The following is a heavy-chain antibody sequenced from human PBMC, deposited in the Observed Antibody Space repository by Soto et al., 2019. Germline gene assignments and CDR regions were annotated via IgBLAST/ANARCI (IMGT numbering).Heavy chain of an antibody. CDR3: ASRPNWGNDAFDI. CDR2: IYSGGST. J-gene: IGHJ3*02. D-gene: IGHD7-27*01. V-gene: IGHV3-66*02. CDR1: GFTVSSNY. Sequence: GSLRLSCAASGFTVSSNYMSWVRQAPGKGLEWVSVIYSGGSTYYADSVKGRFTISRDNSKNTLYLQMNSLRAEDTAVYYCASRPNWGNDAFDIWGQGTMVTVSS.